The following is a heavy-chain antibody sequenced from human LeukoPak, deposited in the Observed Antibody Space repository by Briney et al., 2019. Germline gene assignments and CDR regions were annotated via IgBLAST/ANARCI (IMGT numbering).Heavy chain of an antibody. CDR2: IWYDGSNK. D-gene: IGHD3-10*01. Sequence: GRSLRLSCAASGFTFSSYGMHWVRQASGKGLEWVAVIWYDGSNKYYADSVKGRFTISRDNSKNTLYLQMNSLRAEDTAVYYCARGRPITMVRGALDYWGQGTLVTVSS. CDR3: ARGRPITMVRGALDY. V-gene: IGHV3-33*01. CDR1: GFTFSSYG. J-gene: IGHJ4*02.